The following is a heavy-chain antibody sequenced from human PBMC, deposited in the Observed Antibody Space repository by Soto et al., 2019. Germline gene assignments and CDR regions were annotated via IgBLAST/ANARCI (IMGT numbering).Heavy chain of an antibody. V-gene: IGHV3-74*01. CDR2: INGDGSNT. J-gene: IGHJ6*02. CDR1: GFTFTNYW. Sequence: EVQLVESGGTLVQPGGSLRLSCAAAGFTFTNYWMHWVRQAPGKGLVWVSRINGDGSNTFYADSVKGRFTISRDNAKNTGYLQMNSLRAEDTAVYYCARGIQYRYGMDVWGQGTTVTVSS. D-gene: IGHD4-4*01. CDR3: ARGIQYRYGMDV.